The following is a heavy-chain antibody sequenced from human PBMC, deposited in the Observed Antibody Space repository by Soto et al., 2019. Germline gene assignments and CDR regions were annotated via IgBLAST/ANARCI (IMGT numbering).Heavy chain of an antibody. CDR1: GFTLGDYA. Sequence: PGGSLRLSCTASGFTLGDYAMSWFRQAPGKGLEWVVFIRSKAYGGTTEYAASVKGRFTISRDDSKSIAYLQMNSLKTEDTAVYYCTIDPLYSSGWGPYYYYGMDVWGQGTTVTVSS. D-gene: IGHD6-19*01. J-gene: IGHJ6*02. V-gene: IGHV3-49*03. CDR2: IRSKAYGGTT. CDR3: TIDPLYSSGWGPYYYYGMDV.